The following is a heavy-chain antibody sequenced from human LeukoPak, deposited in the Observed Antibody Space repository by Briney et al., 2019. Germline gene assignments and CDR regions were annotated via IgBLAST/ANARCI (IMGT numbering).Heavy chain of an antibody. CDR3: ARVDYYGSSLGFDY. D-gene: IGHD3-10*01. CDR2: IYYSGST. V-gene: IGHV4-59*01. CDR1: GGSISSYY. J-gene: IGHJ4*02. Sequence: SETLSLTCTVSGGSISSYYWSWIRQPPGKGLEWIGYIYYSGSTNYNPSLKSRVTISVDTSKNQFSLKLNSVTAADTAVYYCARVDYYGSSLGFDYWGQGILVTVSS.